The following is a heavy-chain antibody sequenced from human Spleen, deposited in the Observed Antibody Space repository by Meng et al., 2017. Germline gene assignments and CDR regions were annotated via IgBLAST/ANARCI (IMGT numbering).Heavy chain of an antibody. CDR3: ARGPTTMAHDFDY. J-gene: IGHJ4*02. CDR1: GGSFRDYS. Sequence: QFQLQHLGPCLLNPSEPLSLTLVFSGGSFRDYSWSCIRQPPGKGLELIGEINHRGRTTYNPSLESRATISVDTSQNNLSLKLSSVTAADSAVYYCARGPTTMAHDFDYWGQGTLVTVSS. V-gene: IGHV4-34*01. D-gene: IGHD4-11*01. CDR2: INHRGRT.